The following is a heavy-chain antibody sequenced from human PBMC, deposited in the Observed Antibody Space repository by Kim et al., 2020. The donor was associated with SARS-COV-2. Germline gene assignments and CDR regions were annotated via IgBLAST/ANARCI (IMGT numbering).Heavy chain of an antibody. D-gene: IGHD3-9*01. CDR2: ITCDGSNK. J-gene: IGHJ4*02. V-gene: IGHV3-33*05. CDR3: AREVGCFDTEGSNDS. CDR1: GFTFSSYG. Sequence: GGSLRLSCAASGFTFSSYGMHWVRQAPGKGLEWVAVITCDGSNKYYADSVKGRFTISRDNSKNTLYLQMNSLRAEDTAVYYCAREVGCFDTEGSNDSWGREPWAP.